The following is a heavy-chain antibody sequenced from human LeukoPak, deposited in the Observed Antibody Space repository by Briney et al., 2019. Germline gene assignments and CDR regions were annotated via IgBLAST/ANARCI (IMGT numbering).Heavy chain of an antibody. J-gene: IGHJ4*02. Sequence: PSETLSLTCTVSGGSISSYYWSWIRQPPGKGLEWIGYIYYSGSTNYNPSLRSRFTLSVDTSKNQFSLNLSSVTAADTAVYYCAREPSSGSGYFDYWGQGALVTVSS. CDR2: IYYSGST. CDR1: GGSISSYY. V-gene: IGHV4-59*12. CDR3: AREPSSGSGYFDY. D-gene: IGHD6-13*01.